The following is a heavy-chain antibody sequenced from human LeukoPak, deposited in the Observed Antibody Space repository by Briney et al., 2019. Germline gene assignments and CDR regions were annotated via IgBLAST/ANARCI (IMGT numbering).Heavy chain of an antibody. V-gene: IGHV1-8*03. CDR3: ARGPGCISTTCPYYFDY. CDR1: GYTFTSYG. J-gene: IGHJ4*02. D-gene: IGHD2-2*01. Sequence: VASVKVSCKASGYTFTSYGISWVRQATGQGLEWMGWMNPNSGNIGYAQKFQGRVTITRNTSISTAYMELSSLRSEDTAVYYCARGPGCISTTCPYYFDYWGQGTLVTVSS. CDR2: MNPNSGNI.